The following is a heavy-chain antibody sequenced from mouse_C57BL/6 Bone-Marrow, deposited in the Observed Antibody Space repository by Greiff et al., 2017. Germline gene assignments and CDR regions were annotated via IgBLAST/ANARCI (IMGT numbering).Heavy chain of an antibody. Sequence: QVQLQQSGPELVKPGASVKISCKASGYAFSSSWMNWVKQRPGKGLEWIGRIYPGDGDTNYNGKFKGKATLTADKSSSTAYMQLSSLTSEDSAVYSCANIYYGYDPHFDYWGQGTTLTVSS. D-gene: IGHD2-2*01. CDR1: GYAFSSSW. CDR3: ANIYYGYDPHFDY. CDR2: IYPGDGDT. V-gene: IGHV1-82*01. J-gene: IGHJ2*01.